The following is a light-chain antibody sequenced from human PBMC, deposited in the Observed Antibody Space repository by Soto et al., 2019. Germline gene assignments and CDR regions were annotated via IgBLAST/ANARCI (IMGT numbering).Light chain of an antibody. V-gene: IGLV2-18*02. CDR3: TSYTISNTVI. CDR1: SSDIGAYNR. CDR2: EVK. Sequence: QSALTQPPSVSGSPGQSVTISCAGTSSDIGAYNRVSWYHQPPGTVPKLMIYEVKTRPSGVPDRFSGSKSGNMASLTISGLQAEDEGDYYCTSYTISNTVIFGGGTKLTVL. J-gene: IGLJ2*01.